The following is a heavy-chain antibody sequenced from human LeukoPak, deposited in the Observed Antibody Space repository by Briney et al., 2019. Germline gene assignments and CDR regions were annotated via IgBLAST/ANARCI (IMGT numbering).Heavy chain of an antibody. Sequence: GGSLRLSCAASGFTFGSYAMNWVRQAPGKGLEWVTAISGSGGSTHYADSVKGRFTISRDNSKNTLYLQMSSLRADDTAVYYCAKDLNEGVDPYYYGSGSYFYWGQGTLVTVSS. J-gene: IGHJ4*02. V-gene: IGHV3-23*01. CDR2: ISGSGGST. CDR3: AKDLNEGVDPYYYGSGSYFY. CDR1: GFTFGSYA. D-gene: IGHD3-10*01.